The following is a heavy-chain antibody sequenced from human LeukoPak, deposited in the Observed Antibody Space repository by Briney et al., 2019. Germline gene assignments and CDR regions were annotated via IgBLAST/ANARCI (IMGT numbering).Heavy chain of an antibody. CDR1: GGSISSGDYY. D-gene: IGHD3-10*01. CDR2: IYYSGST. V-gene: IGHV4-30-4*08. CDR3: ARDLISDYYGSGSPPNAFDI. Sequence: SETLSLTCTVSGGSISSGDYYWSWIRQPPGKGLEWIGYIYYSGSTYYNPSLRSRVTISVATSKNQFFLKLSSVTAADTAVYYCARDLISDYYGSGSPPNAFDIWGQGTMVTVSS. J-gene: IGHJ3*02.